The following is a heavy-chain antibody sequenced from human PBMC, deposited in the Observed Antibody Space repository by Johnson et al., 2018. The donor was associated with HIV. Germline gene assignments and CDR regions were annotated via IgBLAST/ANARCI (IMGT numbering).Heavy chain of an antibody. Sequence: QVQLVESGGGVVQPGRSLRLSCAASGFTFSSYGMHWVRQAPGKGLEWVAVISYDGSNKYYADSVKGRFTISRDNSKNTLYPQMNSLRAEDTAVYYCASGYYDSSGYYPDAFDIWGQGTMVTVSS. D-gene: IGHD3-22*01. J-gene: IGHJ3*02. CDR1: GFTFSSYG. CDR2: ISYDGSNK. V-gene: IGHV3-30*03. CDR3: ASGYYDSSGYYPDAFDI.